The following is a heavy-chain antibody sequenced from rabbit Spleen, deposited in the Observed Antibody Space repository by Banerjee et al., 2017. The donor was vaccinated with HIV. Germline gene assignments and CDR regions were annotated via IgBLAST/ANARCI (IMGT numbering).Heavy chain of an antibody. CDR1: GFTLSSSYW. CDR3: ARGDPNTNWAFNL. Sequence: QSLEESGGDLVKPGASLTLTSKASGFTLSSSYWICWVRQAPGKGLEWVGCIYVGGSDSTWYASWAKGRFTISKTSSTTVTLQMTSLTAADTATYFCARGDPNTNWAFNLWGQGTLVTVS. D-gene: IGHD1-1*01. J-gene: IGHJ4*01. CDR2: IYVGGSDST. V-gene: IGHV1S40*01.